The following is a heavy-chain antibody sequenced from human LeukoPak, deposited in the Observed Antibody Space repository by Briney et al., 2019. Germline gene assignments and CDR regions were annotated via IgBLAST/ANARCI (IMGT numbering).Heavy chain of an antibody. J-gene: IGHJ4*02. CDR2: ISGYNGNT. Sequence: GASVKVSCKTSGYTFTNYGISWVRHAPGQGLEWMGWISGYNGNTNYAQKLQGRVTMTTDTSTNTAYMELRSLRSDDTAVYYCARGFSGSYYTEYFDYWGQGTLVTVSS. CDR1: GYTFTNYG. D-gene: IGHD1-26*01. V-gene: IGHV1-18*01. CDR3: ARGFSGSYYTEYFDY.